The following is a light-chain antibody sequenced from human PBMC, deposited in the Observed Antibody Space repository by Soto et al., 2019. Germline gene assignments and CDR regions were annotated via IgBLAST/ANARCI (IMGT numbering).Light chain of an antibody. J-gene: IGKJ5*01. CDR2: GAS. V-gene: IGKV3-20*01. CDR3: QQYGGSPIT. Sequence: EVVLTQSPDTLSLSAGDRATLSCRASQSVSTYLAWYQHKPGQAPRLLMSGASSRASGVPVRFSGSGSGTDFTLTISRLEPEDFALYYCQQYGGSPITFGLGTRLEIK. CDR1: QSVSTY.